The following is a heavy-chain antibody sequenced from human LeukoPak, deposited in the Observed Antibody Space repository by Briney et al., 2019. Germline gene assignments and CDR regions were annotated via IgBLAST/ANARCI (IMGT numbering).Heavy chain of an antibody. J-gene: IGHJ2*01. D-gene: IGHD4-11*01. V-gene: IGHV3-48*01. Sequence: GGSLRLFCAASGFTFSGFSMNWVRLAPGKGLELVSYISSSTDPTYYADSVKGRFTISRDNAKSSLYLQMNSLRAEDTAVYYCARAVSNYYFWYFDLWGRGTLVTVSS. CDR3: ARAVSNYYFWYFDL. CDR1: GFTFSGFS. CDR2: ISSSTDPT.